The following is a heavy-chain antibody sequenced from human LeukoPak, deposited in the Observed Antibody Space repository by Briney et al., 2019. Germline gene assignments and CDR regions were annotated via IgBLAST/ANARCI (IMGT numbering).Heavy chain of an antibody. Sequence: ASVKVSCKASGYTFTSHGISWVRQAPGQGLEWMGWISAYNGNTNYAQKLQGRVTITTDTSTSTAYMELRSLRSDDTAVYYCARDETTWFEGAFDIWGQGTMVTVSS. CDR3: ARDETTWFEGAFDI. CDR1: GYTFTSHG. J-gene: IGHJ3*02. D-gene: IGHD3-10*01. CDR2: ISAYNGNT. V-gene: IGHV1-18*01.